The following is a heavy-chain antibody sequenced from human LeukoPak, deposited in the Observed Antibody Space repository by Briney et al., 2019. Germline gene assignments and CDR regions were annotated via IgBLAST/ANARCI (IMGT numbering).Heavy chain of an antibody. Sequence: SKTLSLTCAVYGGSFSGYYWSWIRQPPGKGLEWIGEINHSGSTNYNPSLKSRVTKSVDTSKNQFSLKLSSVTAADTAVYYCARVTRFGSRIPEYWGQGTLVTVSS. CDR2: INHSGST. V-gene: IGHV4-34*01. J-gene: IGHJ4*02. CDR3: ARVTRFGSRIPEY. CDR1: GGSFSGYY. D-gene: IGHD3-10*01.